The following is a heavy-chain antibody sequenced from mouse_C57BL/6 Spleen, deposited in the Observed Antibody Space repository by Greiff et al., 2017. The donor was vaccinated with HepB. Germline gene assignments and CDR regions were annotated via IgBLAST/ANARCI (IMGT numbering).Heavy chain of an antibody. V-gene: IGHV1-63*01. CDR1: GYTFTNYW. CDR2: IYPGGGYT. J-gene: IGHJ2*01. Sequence: VKLVESGAELVRPGTSVKMSCKASGYTFTNYWIGWAKQRPGHGLEWIGDIYPGGGYTNYNEKFKGKATLTADKSSSTAYMQFSSLTSEDSAIYYCARGTVGYYFDYWGQGTTLTVSS. CDR3: ARGTVGYYFDY. D-gene: IGHD1-1*01.